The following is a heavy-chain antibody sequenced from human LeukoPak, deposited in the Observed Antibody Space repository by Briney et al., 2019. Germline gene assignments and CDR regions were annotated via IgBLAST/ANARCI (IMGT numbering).Heavy chain of an antibody. D-gene: IGHD4-23*01. CDR2: TSDDGSKK. CDR3: AKFSPYGGNSY. Sequence: GGSLRLSCAASGFTFRSYVMHWVRQAPGKGLEWVAVTSDDGSKKYYTDSVKGRFTISRDDSKNTLYLQMNSLKVEDTALYYCAKFSPYGGNSYWGQGTLVTVSS. CDR1: GFTFRSYV. J-gene: IGHJ4*02. V-gene: IGHV3-30-3*02.